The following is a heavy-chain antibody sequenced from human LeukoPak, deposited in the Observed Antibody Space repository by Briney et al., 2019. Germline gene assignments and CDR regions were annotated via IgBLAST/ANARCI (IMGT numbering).Heavy chain of an antibody. CDR2: ISGGGGST. CDR1: GFTFTSYS. D-gene: IGHD1-26*01. J-gene: IGHJ4*02. Sequence: GGSLRLSCAASGFTFTSYSMNWVRQAPGKGLEWVSTISGGGGSTYYADSVKGRFTISRDNSKNTLYLQVNSLRAEVTAVYYCAKGGKWDVTPFDYWGQGTLVTVSS. CDR3: AKGGKWDVTPFDY. V-gene: IGHV3-23*01.